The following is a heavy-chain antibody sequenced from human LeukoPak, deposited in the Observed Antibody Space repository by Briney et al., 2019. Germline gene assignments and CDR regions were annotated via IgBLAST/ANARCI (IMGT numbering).Heavy chain of an antibody. D-gene: IGHD2-15*01. Sequence: GGSLRLSCAASGITFSSYAMSWVRQAPGKGLEWGSGISDSGGSTYYADSVKGRFTISRDNSKNTLYLQVNSLRAEDTAVYYCAKGYCSGGSCWDYFDYWGQGTLVTVSS. V-gene: IGHV3-23*01. CDR2: ISDSGGST. CDR1: GITFSSYA. CDR3: AKGYCSGGSCWDYFDY. J-gene: IGHJ4*02.